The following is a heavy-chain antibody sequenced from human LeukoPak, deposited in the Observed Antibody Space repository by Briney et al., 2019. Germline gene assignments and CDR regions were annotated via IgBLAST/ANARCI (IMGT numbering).Heavy chain of an antibody. CDR3: ARMGRPDSGWYYEDAFDI. V-gene: IGHV5-51*01. CDR2: IYPGDSDT. CDR1: GYSFTSYW. J-gene: IGHJ3*02. D-gene: IGHD6-19*01. Sequence: GESLKISCKGSGYSFTSYWIGWVRQMPGKGLEWMGIIYPGDSDTTYSPSFQGQVTISADKSISTAHLQWSSLKASDTAMYYCARMGRPDSGWYYEDAFDIWGQGTMVTVSS.